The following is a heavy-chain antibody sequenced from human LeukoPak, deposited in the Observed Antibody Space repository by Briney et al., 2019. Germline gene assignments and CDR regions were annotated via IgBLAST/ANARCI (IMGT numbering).Heavy chain of an antibody. CDR1: GYTFSNFG. J-gene: IGHJ4*02. D-gene: IGHD1-26*01. Sequence: GASVKVSCKTSGYTFSNFGISWVRQAPGQGLEWMGLITVYNGNTKYAQKVQGRVTMTTDTSTSTAYMELRSLRSDDTAVYYCATVGRVGANNVVLDYWGQGTLVTVSS. CDR2: ITVYNGNT. CDR3: ATVGRVGANNVVLDY. V-gene: IGHV1-18*01.